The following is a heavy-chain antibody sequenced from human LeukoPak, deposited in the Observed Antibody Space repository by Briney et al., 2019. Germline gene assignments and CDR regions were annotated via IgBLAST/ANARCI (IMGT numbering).Heavy chain of an antibody. CDR2: ISSDGNDK. V-gene: IGHV3-30*03. Sequence: GGSLRLSCAASGVTFRSYGMHWVRQAPGKGLEWVALISSDGNDKLYGEAVRGRFTLSRDDSKSTLYLQMNSLRAEDTAVYYCTTKVIRGNSGDDYDDWGQGTLVTVSS. D-gene: IGHD5-12*01. CDR3: TTKVIRGNSGDDYDD. CDR1: GVTFRSYG. J-gene: IGHJ4*02.